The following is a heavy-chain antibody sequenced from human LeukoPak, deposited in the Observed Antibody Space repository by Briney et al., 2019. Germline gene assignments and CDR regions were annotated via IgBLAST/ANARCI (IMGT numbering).Heavy chain of an antibody. CDR1: GIAFSSDW. J-gene: IGHJ4*02. CDR2: FKTNSAT. Sequence: GGSLRLSCAASGIAFSSDWMNWVRQAPGKGLEWIAHFKTNSATEYAAPVKGRFTISREDSQNTVYLQMNSLKTEDTAVYYCTADLAAVGRGEFDYWGQGTLVTVSS. D-gene: IGHD6-13*01. CDR3: TADLAAVGRGEFDY. V-gene: IGHV3-15*01.